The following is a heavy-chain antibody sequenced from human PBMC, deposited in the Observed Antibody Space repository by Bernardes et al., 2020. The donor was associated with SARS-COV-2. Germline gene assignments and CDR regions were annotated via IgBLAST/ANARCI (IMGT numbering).Heavy chain of an antibody. Sequence: SVKVSCKASGYTFTNSAVHWVRQARGQGLEWLGGIVVGRGKTNYAQKFQERVTITEDTSTSTAYMELSSLRSEDTAVYYCAADPAGCRFDDIYYYDYGMDVWDQGTMVTVSS. J-gene: IGHJ6*02. CDR2: IVVGRGKT. V-gene: IGHV1-58*01. D-gene: IGHD6-19*01. CDR3: AADPAGCRFDDIYYYDYGMDV. CDR1: GYTFTNSA.